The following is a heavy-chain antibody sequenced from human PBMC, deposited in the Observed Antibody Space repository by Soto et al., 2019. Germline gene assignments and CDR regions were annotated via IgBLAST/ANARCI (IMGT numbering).Heavy chain of an antibody. J-gene: IGHJ4*02. V-gene: IGHV3-23*01. CDR2: ISGSGGST. D-gene: IGHD6-25*01. Sequence: GGSLRLSCAASGFTFSSYAMSWVRQAPGKGLEWISAISGSGGSTYYADSVKGRFAISRDNSKNTLYLQMNSLRAEDTAVYYCARALTMGIVEANSWGQGTLVTVSS. CDR3: ARALTMGIVEANS. CDR1: GFTFSSYA.